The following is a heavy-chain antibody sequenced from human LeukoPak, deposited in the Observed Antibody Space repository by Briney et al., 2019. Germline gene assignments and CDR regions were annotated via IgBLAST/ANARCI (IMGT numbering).Heavy chain of an antibody. CDR1: GFTFSSYA. Sequence: GGSLRLSCGASGFTFSSYAMSWVRQAPGKGLEWVSSFSGSGGDTYYADSVKGRFTISRDNSKNTLYLQMNSLRAEDTAVYYCARSGYTRFDYWGQGTLVTVSS. J-gene: IGHJ4*02. CDR2: FSGSGGDT. V-gene: IGHV3-23*01. CDR3: ARSGYTRFDY. D-gene: IGHD5-24*01.